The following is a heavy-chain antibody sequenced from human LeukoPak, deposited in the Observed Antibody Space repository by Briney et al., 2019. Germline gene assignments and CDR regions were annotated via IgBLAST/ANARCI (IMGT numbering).Heavy chain of an antibody. D-gene: IGHD6-13*01. V-gene: IGHV4-59*01. CDR3: ARAAAGRYYMDV. Sequence: PSESLSLTCTVSGGSISSYYWSRIRQPPGKGLEWIGYIYYSGSTNHNPSLKSRVTISVDTSKNQFSLKLSSVTAADTAVYYCARAAAGRYYMDVWGKGTTVTVPS. J-gene: IGHJ6*03. CDR1: GGSISSYY. CDR2: IYYSGST.